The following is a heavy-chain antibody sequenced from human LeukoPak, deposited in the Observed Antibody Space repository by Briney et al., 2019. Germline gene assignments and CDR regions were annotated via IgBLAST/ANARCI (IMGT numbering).Heavy chain of an antibody. Sequence: GGSLRLSCAASGFTFSSYAMSWVRQAPGKGLEWVSYISSSGSTIYYADSVKGRFTISRDNAKNSLYLQMNSLRAEDTVVYYCAELGITMIGGVWGKGTTVTISS. CDR1: GFTFSSYA. CDR3: AELGITMIGGV. V-gene: IGHV3-48*03. J-gene: IGHJ6*04. CDR2: ISSSGSTI. D-gene: IGHD3-10*02.